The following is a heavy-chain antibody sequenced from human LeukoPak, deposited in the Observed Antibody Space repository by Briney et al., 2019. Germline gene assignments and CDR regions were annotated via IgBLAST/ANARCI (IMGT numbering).Heavy chain of an antibody. J-gene: IGHJ5*02. D-gene: IGHD4-17*01. CDR1: GYTFTGYY. V-gene: IGHV1-2*02. CDR3: ARDDYGDYVVTGWFDP. Sequence: ASVKVSCKASGYTFTGYYMHWVRQAPGQGLEWMGWINPNSGGTNYAQKFQGRVTMTRDTSISTAYMELSRLRSDDTAVYYCARDDYGDYVVTGWFDPWGQGTLVTVSS. CDR2: INPNSGGT.